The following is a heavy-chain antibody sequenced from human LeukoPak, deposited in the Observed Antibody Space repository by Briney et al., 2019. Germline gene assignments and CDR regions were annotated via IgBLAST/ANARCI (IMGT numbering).Heavy chain of an antibody. D-gene: IGHD2-2*01. CDR2: INTNTGNP. CDR1: GYTFTSYA. CDR3: AKSVQLGYCSSTSCFRIYYYYGMDV. V-gene: IGHV7-4-1*02. Sequence: ASVKVSCKASGYTFTSYAMSWVRQAPGQGLEWMGWINTNTGNPTYAQGFTGRFVFSLDTSVSTAYLQISSLKAEDTAVYYCAKSVQLGYCSSTSCFRIYYYYGMDVWGQGTTVTVSS. J-gene: IGHJ6*02.